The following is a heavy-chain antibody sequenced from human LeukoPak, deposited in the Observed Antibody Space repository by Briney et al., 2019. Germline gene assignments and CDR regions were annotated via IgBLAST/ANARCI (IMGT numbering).Heavy chain of an antibody. V-gene: IGHV3-30-3*01. CDR1: GFTFSSCA. CDR3: ARAQYSSSFKAFDI. J-gene: IGHJ3*02. D-gene: IGHD6-13*01. Sequence: GGSLRLSCAASGFTFSSCAMHWVRQAPGKGLEWVAVISYDGSNKYYADSVKGRFTISRDNSKNTLYLQMNSLRAEDTAVYYCARAQYSSSFKAFDIWGQGTMVTVSS. CDR2: ISYDGSNK.